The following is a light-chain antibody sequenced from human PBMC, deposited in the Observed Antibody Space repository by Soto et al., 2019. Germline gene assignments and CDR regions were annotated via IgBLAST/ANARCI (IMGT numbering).Light chain of an antibody. V-gene: IGLV2-14*01. Sequence: QSALNQPASVSGSPGQSITISCTGTSSDVGGYNYVSWYQQHPVKAPKLMIYEVSNRPSGVSNRFSGSKSGNTASLTISGLQAEDEADYYCSSYTSSSTRVFGTGTKLTVL. J-gene: IGLJ1*01. CDR2: EVS. CDR1: SSDVGGYNY. CDR3: SSYTSSSTRV.